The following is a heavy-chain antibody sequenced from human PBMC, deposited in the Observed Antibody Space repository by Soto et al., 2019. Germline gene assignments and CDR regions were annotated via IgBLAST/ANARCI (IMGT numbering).Heavy chain of an antibody. Sequence: GGSLRLSCAASGFTFSSYAMHWVRQAPGKGLEWVAVISYDGSNKYYADSVKGRFTISRDNSKNTLYLQMNSLRAEDTAVYYCARGLRYFDIYYYYGMDVWGQGTTVTVSS. V-gene: IGHV3-30-3*01. CDR2: ISYDGSNK. CDR1: GFTFSSYA. D-gene: IGHD3-9*01. CDR3: ARGLRYFDIYYYYGMDV. J-gene: IGHJ6*02.